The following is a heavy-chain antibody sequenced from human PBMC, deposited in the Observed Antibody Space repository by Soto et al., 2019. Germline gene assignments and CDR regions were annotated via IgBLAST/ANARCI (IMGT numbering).Heavy chain of an antibody. CDR2: IDQSGST. D-gene: IGHD3-22*01. V-gene: IGHV4-34*01. CDR3: ATPQDYDGCLDS. CDR1: GGSFSGYY. Sequence: PSETLSLTCAVYGGSFSGYYWNWLRQPPGEGLEWIGKIDQSGSTNYNPSLKSRVTMSVDTSRSQFSLKLTSVTAMDTAVYYCATPQDYDGCLDSWGQGTLVTVSS. J-gene: IGHJ4*02.